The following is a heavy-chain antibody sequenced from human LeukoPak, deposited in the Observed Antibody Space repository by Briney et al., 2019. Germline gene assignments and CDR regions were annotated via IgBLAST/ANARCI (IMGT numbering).Heavy chain of an antibody. Sequence: SETLSLTCTVSGGSISSGSYYWSWIRQPAGKGLEWIGRIYTSGSTNYNPSLKSRVIISVDTSKNQFSLKLSSVTAADTAVYYCATERPSYDFWSDTRRDAFDIWGQGTMVTVSS. V-gene: IGHV4-61*02. CDR2: IYTSGST. CDR1: GGSISSGSYY. D-gene: IGHD3-3*01. CDR3: ATERPSYDFWSDTRRDAFDI. J-gene: IGHJ3*02.